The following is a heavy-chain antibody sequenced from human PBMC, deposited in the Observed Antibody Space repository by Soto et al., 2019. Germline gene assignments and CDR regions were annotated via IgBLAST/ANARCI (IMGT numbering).Heavy chain of an antibody. J-gene: IGHJ4*02. V-gene: IGHV4-31*03. CDR2: IYDSGST. CDR3: ARGTKGIAAAGGFDF. D-gene: IGHD6-13*01. Sequence: QVQLQESGPGLVRPSQTLSLTCTVSGGSFSSGGYCWSWIRQHPGKGLEWIGYIYDSGSTYYNPAIKSRVTISQDRSKSQFSLKLSSVSAADTAVYYCARGTKGIAAAGGFDFWGQGTLVTVSS. CDR1: GGSFSSGGYC.